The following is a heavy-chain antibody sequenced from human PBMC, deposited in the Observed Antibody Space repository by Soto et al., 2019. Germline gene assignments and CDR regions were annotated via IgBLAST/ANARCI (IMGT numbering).Heavy chain of an antibody. CDR1: GLTFSSYA. J-gene: IGHJ4*02. CDR3: AKDREYYFWSGYYPL. D-gene: IGHD3-3*01. CDR2: ISGSGGST. Sequence: EVQLLESGGGLVQPGASLRLSCAASGLTFSSYAMSWVRQAPGKGLEWVSAISGSGGSTYYADSVKGRFTISRDNSKNTLYLQMNSVRAEDTAVYYCAKDREYYFWSGYYPLGGQGTLVTVSS. V-gene: IGHV3-23*01.